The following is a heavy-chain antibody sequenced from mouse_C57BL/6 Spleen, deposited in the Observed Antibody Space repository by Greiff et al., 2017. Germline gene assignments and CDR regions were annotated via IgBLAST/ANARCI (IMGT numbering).Heavy chain of an antibody. V-gene: IGHV1-26*01. J-gene: IGHJ3*01. CDR3: ARSHYYDSSPAY. Sequence: VQLQQSGPELVKPGASVKISCKASGYTFTDYYMNWVKQSHGKSLEWSGDINPNNGGTSYNQKFKGKATLTVDKSSSTAYMELRSLTSEDSAVYYCARSHYYDSSPAYWGQGTLVTVSA. D-gene: IGHD1-1*01. CDR1: GYTFTDYY. CDR2: INPNNGGT.